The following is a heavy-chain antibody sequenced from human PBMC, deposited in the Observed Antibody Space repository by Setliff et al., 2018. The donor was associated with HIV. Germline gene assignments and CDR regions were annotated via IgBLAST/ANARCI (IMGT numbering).Heavy chain of an antibody. Sequence: PGESLRLSCKGSGYSFPSYWIAWVRQMPGKGLEWMGIIYPGDSDTRYSPSFQGQVTISADKSISTAYLQWSSLKASDTAMYYCARPATYGTLDAFDIWGQGTVVTVSS. CDR3: ARPATYGTLDAFDI. V-gene: IGHV5-51*01. CDR1: GYSFPSYW. CDR2: IYPGDSDT. D-gene: IGHD3-10*01. J-gene: IGHJ3*02.